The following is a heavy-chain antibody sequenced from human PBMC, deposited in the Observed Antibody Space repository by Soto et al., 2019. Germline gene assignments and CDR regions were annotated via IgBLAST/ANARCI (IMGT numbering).Heavy chain of an antibody. V-gene: IGHV4-59*08. J-gene: IGHJ5*02. CDR2: IYYSGST. D-gene: IGHD5-12*01. Sequence: QVQLQESGPGLVKPSETLSLTCTVSGGSISSYYWSWIRQPPGKGLEWIGYIYYSGSTNYNPSLKSRVTISVDTSKNQFSLKLSSVTAADTAVYYCARLGYSGYDWEHNWFDPWGQGTLVTVSS. CDR3: ARLGYSGYDWEHNWFDP. CDR1: GGSISSYY.